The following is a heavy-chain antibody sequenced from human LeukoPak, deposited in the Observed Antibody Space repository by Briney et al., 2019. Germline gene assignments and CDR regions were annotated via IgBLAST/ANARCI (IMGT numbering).Heavy chain of an antibody. Sequence: TGGSLRLSCAASGFTFSSYAMSWVRQAPGKGLEGVSTFSGSGGSTYYADSVKGRFTISRDNSKNTLYLQMNSLRAEDTAVYYCAKVPAVAGTEGGASDIWGQGTMVTVSS. D-gene: IGHD6-19*01. J-gene: IGHJ3*02. CDR2: FSGSGGST. CDR1: GFTFSSYA. V-gene: IGHV3-23*01. CDR3: AKVPAVAGTEGGASDI.